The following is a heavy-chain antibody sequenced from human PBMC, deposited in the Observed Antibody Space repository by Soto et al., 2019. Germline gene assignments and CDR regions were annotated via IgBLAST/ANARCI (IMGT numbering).Heavy chain of an antibody. CDR1: GGSISSGGYY. V-gene: IGHV4-31*03. Sequence: SETLSLTCTVSGGSISSGGYYWSWIRQHPGKGLEWIGYIYYSGSTYYNPSLKSRVTISVDTSKNQFSLKLSSVTAADTAVYYCAVGATIRYFDYWGQGTLVTVSS. D-gene: IGHD1-26*01. CDR2: IYYSGST. J-gene: IGHJ4*02. CDR3: AVGATIRYFDY.